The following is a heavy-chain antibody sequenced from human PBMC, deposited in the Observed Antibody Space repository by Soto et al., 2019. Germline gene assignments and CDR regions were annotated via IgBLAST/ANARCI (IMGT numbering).Heavy chain of an antibody. Sequence: QVQLVESGGGVVQPGRSLRLSCAASGFTFSSYGMHWVRQAPGKGLEWVAVISYDGSNKYYADSVKGRFTISRDNSKNPLYLQMNSLGAEDTAVYYCAKKGRYSSSPGYFDLWGRGTLVTVSS. CDR1: GFTFSSYG. CDR3: AKKGRYSSSPGYFDL. J-gene: IGHJ2*01. D-gene: IGHD6-6*01. V-gene: IGHV3-30*18. CDR2: ISYDGSNK.